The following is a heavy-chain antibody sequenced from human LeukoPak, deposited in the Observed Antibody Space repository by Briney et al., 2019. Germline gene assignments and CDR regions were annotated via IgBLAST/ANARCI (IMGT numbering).Heavy chain of an antibody. V-gene: IGHV4-59*01. CDR1: GGSISSYY. J-gene: IGHJ6*02. Sequence: NPSETLSLTCTASGGSISSYYWSWIRQPPGKGLEWIGYIYYSGTTNYNPSLKSRVTISVDTSKNQFSLKLSSVTAADTAVYYCAREPLQYGMDVWGQGTTVTVSS. CDR2: IYYSGTT. D-gene: IGHD4-4*01. CDR3: AREPLQYGMDV.